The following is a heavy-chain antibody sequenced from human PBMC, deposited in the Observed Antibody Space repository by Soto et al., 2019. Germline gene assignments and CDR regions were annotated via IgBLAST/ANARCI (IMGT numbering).Heavy chain of an antibody. V-gene: IGHV3-53*01. Sequence: EVQLVESGGGLIQPGGSLRLSCAASGFTVSNNYMSWVRQAPGKGLECVSILYDNGNTYYADSVKGRFTISRDNSLNTRYLQMNSLRADDTAVYYCTMLGIYDYWGQGTLVTVSS. CDR2: LYDNGNT. J-gene: IGHJ4*02. CDR1: GFTVSNNY. CDR3: TMLGIYDY. D-gene: IGHD7-27*01.